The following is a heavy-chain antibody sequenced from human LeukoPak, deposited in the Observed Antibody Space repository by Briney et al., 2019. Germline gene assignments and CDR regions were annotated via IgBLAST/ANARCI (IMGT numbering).Heavy chain of an antibody. V-gene: IGHV3-15*01. CDR2: IKSKTDGGTT. CDR3: TTDRRLRYFDWLLYSAFDI. Sequence: PGGSLRLSCAASGFTFSNAWMSWVRQAPGKGLEWVGRIKSKTDGGTTDYAAPVKGRFTISRDDSKNTLYLQMNSLKTEDTAVCYCTTDRRLRYFDWLLYSAFDIWGQGTMVTVSS. J-gene: IGHJ3*02. CDR1: GFTFSNAW. D-gene: IGHD3-9*01.